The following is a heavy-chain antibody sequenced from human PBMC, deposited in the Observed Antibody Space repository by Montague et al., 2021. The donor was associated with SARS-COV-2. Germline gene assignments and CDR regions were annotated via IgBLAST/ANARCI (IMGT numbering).Heavy chain of an antibody. Sequence: CAISGDSVSSNRAAWNWIRHSPPRRLECLGRTYFRSKWYNDYAVSVKSRITINPDTSKNQFSLQLNSVTPEDTAVYYCARDTRIQLWFDRDYYYGMDVWGQGTTVTVSS. CDR3: ARDTRIQLWFDRDYYYGMDV. CDR2: TYFRSKWYN. CDR1: GDSVSSNRAA. D-gene: IGHD5-18*01. V-gene: IGHV6-1*01. J-gene: IGHJ6*02.